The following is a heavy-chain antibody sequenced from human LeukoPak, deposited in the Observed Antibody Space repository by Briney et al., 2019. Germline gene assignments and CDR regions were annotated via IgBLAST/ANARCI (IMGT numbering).Heavy chain of an antibody. Sequence: SETLSLTCAVSGGSISSGGCSRSWIRQPPGKGLEWIGYIYPSGSTYYNPSLMSRVTISADRSKNQFSLKLISVTAADTAMYYCGGTPRKGNWFDPWGQGTLVTVSS. CDR1: GGSISSGGCS. D-gene: IGHD1-14*01. CDR3: GGTPRKGNWFDP. J-gene: IGHJ5*02. V-gene: IGHV4-30-2*01. CDR2: IYPSGST.